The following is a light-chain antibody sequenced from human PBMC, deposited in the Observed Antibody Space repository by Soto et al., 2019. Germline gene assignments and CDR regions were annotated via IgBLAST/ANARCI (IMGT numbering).Light chain of an antibody. V-gene: IGKV3-20*01. J-gene: IGKJ3*01. CDR3: QEHGSSLPFT. CDR2: GAS. Sequence: EIVLTQSPGTLSLSPGEKATLSCMTSQSVSSSYLAWYQQKPGQAPRLLIYGASSRDTGIPDRFSGSVSGTDLALTIITLEPEDFTVYYCQEHGSSLPFTFGPGTKVDIK. CDR1: QSVSSSY.